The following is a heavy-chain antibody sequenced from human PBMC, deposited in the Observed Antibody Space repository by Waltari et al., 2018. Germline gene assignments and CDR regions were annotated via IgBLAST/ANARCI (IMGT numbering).Heavy chain of an antibody. V-gene: IGHV3-30-3*01. CDR3: ARDGQWLVRAGFDY. D-gene: IGHD6-19*01. CDR2: ISYDGSNK. Sequence: QVQLVESGGGVVQPGRSLRLSCADSGFTFSSYAMHWVRQAAGKGLEWVAVISYDGSNKYYADSVKGRFTISRDNSKNTLYLQMNSLRAEDTAVYYCARDGQWLVRAGFDYWGQGTLVTVSS. J-gene: IGHJ4*02. CDR1: GFTFSSYA.